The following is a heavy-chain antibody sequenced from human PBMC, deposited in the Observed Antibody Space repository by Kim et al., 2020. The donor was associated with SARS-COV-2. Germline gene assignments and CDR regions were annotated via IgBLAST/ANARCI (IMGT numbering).Heavy chain of an antibody. D-gene: IGHD3-16*01. CDR2: ISYGGSYT. V-gene: IGHV3-11*05. CDR1: GFTFSDYY. CDR3: ARESTECVWVQKGSYDM. J-gene: IGHJ6*03. Sequence: GGSLRLSCAASGFTFSDYYMNWIRQAPGKGLEWVSDISYGGSYTNYADSVKGRFTISRDNSKNTLYLQMNSLRAEDTAVYYCARESTECVWVQKGSYDM.